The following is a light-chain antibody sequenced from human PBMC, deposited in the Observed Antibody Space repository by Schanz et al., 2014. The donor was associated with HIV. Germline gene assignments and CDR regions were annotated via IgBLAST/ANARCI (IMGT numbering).Light chain of an antibody. CDR2: GTS. CDR1: QSVSSSY. Sequence: EIVLTQSPGTLSLSPGERATLSCRASQSVSSSYLAWYQQKPGQAPRLLIYGTSSRATGIPDRFSGSGSGTDFTLTISRLEPEDFAVYYCHHYGGSFGPGTKVD. CDR3: HHYGGS. J-gene: IGKJ3*01. V-gene: IGKV3-20*01.